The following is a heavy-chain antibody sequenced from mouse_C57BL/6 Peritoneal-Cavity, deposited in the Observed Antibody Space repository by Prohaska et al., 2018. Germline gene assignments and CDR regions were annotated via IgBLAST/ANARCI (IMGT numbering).Heavy chain of an antibody. V-gene: IGHV1-59*01. Sequence: QVQLKQPRSELSTHGTTAKVCCKVTCYTLTSYWLHWVKQRPGQGLEWIGVNDPSDSYINYNQKSKGKATLTVHTSSIKAYMKRSSLTSEDYAVYYCGRGDGDLGYIDVWGTGTSVTVSS. J-gene: IGHJ1*03. D-gene: IGHD2-13*01. CDR1: CYTLTSYW. CDR3: GRGDGDLGYIDV. CDR2: NDPSDSYI.